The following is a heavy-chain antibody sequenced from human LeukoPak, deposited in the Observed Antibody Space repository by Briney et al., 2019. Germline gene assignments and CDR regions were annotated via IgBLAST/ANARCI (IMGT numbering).Heavy chain of an antibody. CDR1: GFTFSHYG. V-gene: IGHV3-33*06. Sequence: GGSLRLSCATSGFTFSHYGMHWVRQAPGKGLEWVAVICSDGTDKYYGDSVKGRFTISRDNSNKTLYLQMNSLRVEDTAVYYCAKDAQRGFDFSNSLESWGQGTLVTVSS. CDR2: ICSDGTDK. D-gene: IGHD4-11*01. CDR3: AKDAQRGFDFSNSLES. J-gene: IGHJ4*02.